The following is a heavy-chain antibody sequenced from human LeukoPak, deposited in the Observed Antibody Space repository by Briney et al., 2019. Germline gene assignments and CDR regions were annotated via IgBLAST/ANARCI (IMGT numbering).Heavy chain of an antibody. J-gene: IGHJ4*02. CDR2: ISSSSSYI. D-gene: IGHD6-19*01. CDR3: ARGPGWYDYYFDY. V-gene: IGHV3-21*01. Sequence: TGGSLRLSCAASGFTFSGYSMNWVRQAPGKGLEWVSSISSSSSYIYYADSVKGRFTISRDNAKNSLYLQMNSLRAEDTAVYYCARGPGWYDYYFDYWGQGTLVTVSS. CDR1: GFTFSGYS.